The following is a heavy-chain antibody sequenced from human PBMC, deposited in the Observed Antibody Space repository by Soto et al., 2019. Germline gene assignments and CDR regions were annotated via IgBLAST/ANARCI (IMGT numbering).Heavy chain of an antibody. CDR1: GFTLSNYD. J-gene: IGHJ2*01. V-gene: IGHV3-13*01. CDR3: VTDRDGTNRKWYFDL. CDR2: IATAGDT. Sequence: EVQLVESGGGLVQPGGSLRLSCAASGFTLSNYDMHWVRQAAGKGLEWVSGIATAGDTYYPGSVKGRFTISRENAKNSLYLQMKSLRAGDTVVYYCVTDRDGTNRKWYFDLWGGGTLVTVSS.